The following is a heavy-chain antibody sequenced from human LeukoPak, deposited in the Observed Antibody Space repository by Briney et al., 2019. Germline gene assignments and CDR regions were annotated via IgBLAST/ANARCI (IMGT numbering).Heavy chain of an antibody. CDR3: TRGGSRTFDY. V-gene: IGHV4-39*07. J-gene: IGHJ4*02. CDR2: IHYSGKT. Sequence: PSETLSLTCTVSGGSMSIISDYWGWIRQPPGKGLEWIGSIHYSGKTQYNPSLKSRVTISVDTSKNQFSLELSSVTAADTAIYYCTRGGSRTFDYWGQGTLVTVSS. D-gene: IGHD5/OR15-5a*01. CDR1: GGSMSIISDY.